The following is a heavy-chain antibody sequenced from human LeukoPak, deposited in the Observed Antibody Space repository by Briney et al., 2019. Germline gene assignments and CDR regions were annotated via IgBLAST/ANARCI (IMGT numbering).Heavy chain of an antibody. CDR3: ARATYSGYDWDFDY. CDR2: IYTSGST. V-gene: IGHV4-61*02. CDR1: GGSVSSHTYY. J-gene: IGHJ4*02. D-gene: IGHD5-12*01. Sequence: SETLSLTCTVSGGSVSSHTYYWSWIRQPAGKGLEWIGRIYTSGSTNYNPSLKSRVTMSVDTSKNQFSLKLSSVTAADTAVYYCARATYSGYDWDFDYWGQGTLVTVSS.